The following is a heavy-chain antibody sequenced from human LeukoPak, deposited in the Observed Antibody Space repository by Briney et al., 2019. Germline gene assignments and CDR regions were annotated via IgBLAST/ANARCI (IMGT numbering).Heavy chain of an antibody. CDR3: ERGGIVATIFVDY. D-gene: IGHD5-12*01. V-gene: IGHV4-34*01. CDR1: GGSLSGYY. CDR2: INHSGST. J-gene: IGHJ4*02. Sequence: SETLSLTCAVYGGSLSGYYWSWIRQPPGKGLEWIGEINHSGSTNYNPSLKSRVTISVDTSKNQFSLKLSSVTAADTAVYYCERGGIVATIFVDYWGQGTLVTVSS.